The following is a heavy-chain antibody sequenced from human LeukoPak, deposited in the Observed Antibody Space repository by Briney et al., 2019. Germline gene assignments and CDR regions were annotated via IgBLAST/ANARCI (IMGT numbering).Heavy chain of an antibody. CDR3: AKDRFSGKYYHYYGLDV. V-gene: IGHV3-23*01. CDR1: GFTFSSYA. CDR2: ISGSGGST. J-gene: IGHJ6*02. Sequence: GGSLRLSCAASGFTFSSYAMNWVRQAPGKGLEWVSAISGSGGSTYYADFVKGRFTISRDNSKHTLFLQVNSLRAEDTATYYCAKDRFSGKYYHYYGLDVWGQGTTVTVSS. D-gene: IGHD3-3*02.